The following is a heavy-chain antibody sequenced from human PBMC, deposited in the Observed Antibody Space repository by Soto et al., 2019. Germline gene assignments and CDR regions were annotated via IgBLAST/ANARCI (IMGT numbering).Heavy chain of an antibody. J-gene: IGHJ6*02. V-gene: IGHV3-7*01. CDR1: GITFSNYW. CDR2: IKQDGSEK. Sequence: PGGSLRLSCAASGITFSNYWMTWVRQAPGKGLEWVANIKQDGSEKYYVDSVKGRFTISRDNAKNSLFLQMNSLRAEDTAMYYCATQADYYYYGMDVWGQGTTVTVSS. CDR3: ATQADYYYYGMDV.